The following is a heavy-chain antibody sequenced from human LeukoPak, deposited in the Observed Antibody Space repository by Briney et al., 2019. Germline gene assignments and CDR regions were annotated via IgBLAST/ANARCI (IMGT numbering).Heavy chain of an antibody. CDR3: ARDSSKGIFGAVMNSQDDAFDI. J-gene: IGHJ3*02. CDR1: GYTFTSYG. V-gene: IGHV1-18*01. CDR2: ISAYNDNT. Sequence: ASVKVSCKASGYTFTSYGISWVRQAPGQGLEWMGWISAYNDNTNYAQKLQGRVTMTTDTSTSTAYMELRSLRSDDTAVYYCARDSSKGIFGAVMNSQDDAFDIWGQGTMVTVSS. D-gene: IGHD3-3*01.